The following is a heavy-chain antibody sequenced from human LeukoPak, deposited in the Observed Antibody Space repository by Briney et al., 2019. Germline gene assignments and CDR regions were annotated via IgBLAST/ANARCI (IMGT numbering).Heavy chain of an antibody. D-gene: IGHD3-10*01. CDR1: GGSISSYY. CDR2: IYYSGST. CDR3: ARYPEAIYGSGSAGAFDI. Sequence: PSETLSLTCTVSGGSISSYYWSWIRQPPGKGLEWIGYIYYSGSTNYNPSLKSRVTISVDTSKSQFSLKLSSVTAADTAVYYCARYPEAIYGSGSAGAFDIWGQGTMVTVSS. V-gene: IGHV4-59*01. J-gene: IGHJ3*02.